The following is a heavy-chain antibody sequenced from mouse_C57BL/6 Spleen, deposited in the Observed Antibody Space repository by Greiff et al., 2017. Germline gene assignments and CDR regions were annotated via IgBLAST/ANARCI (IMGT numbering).Heavy chain of an antibody. V-gene: IGHV3-8*01. Sequence: EVKLMESGPGLAKPSQTLSLTCSVTGYSITSDYWNWIRKFPGNKLEYMGYISYSGSTYYNPSLKSRISITRDTSKNQYYLQLNSVTTEDTATYDCASSSYVGGYDFDYWGQGTTLTVSS. J-gene: IGHJ2*01. CDR2: ISYSGST. D-gene: IGHD1-1*01. CDR1: GYSITSDY. CDR3: ASSSYVGGYDFDY.